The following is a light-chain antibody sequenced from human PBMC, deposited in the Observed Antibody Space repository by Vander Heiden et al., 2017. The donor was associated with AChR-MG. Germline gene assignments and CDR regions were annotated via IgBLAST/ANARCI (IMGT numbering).Light chain of an antibody. CDR1: QSVSSY. Sequence: EIVLTQSPATLSLSPGERATLSCRASQSVSSYLAWYQQKHGQAPRLLIYDASNRATGIPARFSGGGSGADFTLPISSLAPEDFAVYYCPQRSTWPPITFGQGTRLEIK. CDR2: DAS. V-gene: IGKV3-11*01. J-gene: IGKJ5*01. CDR3: PQRSTWPPIT.